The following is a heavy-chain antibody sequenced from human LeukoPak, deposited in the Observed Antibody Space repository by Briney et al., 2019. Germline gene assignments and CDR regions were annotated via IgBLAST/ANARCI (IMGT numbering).Heavy chain of an antibody. D-gene: IGHD2-15*01. CDR2: IKSKTDGGTT. Sequence: GGSLRLSCAASGFIFGSYAMSWVRQAPGKGLEWAGRIKSKTDGGTTDYAAPVKGRFTISGDDSKNTLYLQMNSLKTEDTAVYYCTTRSVVVDYWGQGTLVTVSS. V-gene: IGHV3-15*01. J-gene: IGHJ4*02. CDR1: GFIFGSYA. CDR3: TTRSVVVDY.